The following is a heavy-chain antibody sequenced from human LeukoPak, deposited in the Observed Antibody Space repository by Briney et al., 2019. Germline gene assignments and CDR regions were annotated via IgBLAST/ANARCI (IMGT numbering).Heavy chain of an antibody. CDR1: GFTFKNHG. Sequence: GGTLRLSCAASGFTFKNHGMNWVRQAPGKGLEWVSGISPSGGGTYYADSVKGRFTISRDDSKNTLSLQMNSLRVEDTALYYCAQDIAWGAFEHWGQGTLVTVSS. V-gene: IGHV3-23*01. J-gene: IGHJ4*02. CDR2: ISPSGGGT. CDR3: AQDIAWGAFEH. D-gene: IGHD7-27*01.